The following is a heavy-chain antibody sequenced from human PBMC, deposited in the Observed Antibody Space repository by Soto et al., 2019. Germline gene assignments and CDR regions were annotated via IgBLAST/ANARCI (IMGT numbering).Heavy chain of an antibody. D-gene: IGHD2-2*01. Sequence: GGSLRLSCAASGFTFDTYGMHWFRQAPGKGLEWVAVISYDGSNRYYADSVKGRFTISRDNSKNTLYLQMNSLRSEDTAVYYCAKDHIVAAAPDYWGQGTLVTVSS. V-gene: IGHV3-30*18. CDR2: ISYDGSNR. CDR3: AKDHIVAAAPDY. CDR1: GFTFDTYG. J-gene: IGHJ4*02.